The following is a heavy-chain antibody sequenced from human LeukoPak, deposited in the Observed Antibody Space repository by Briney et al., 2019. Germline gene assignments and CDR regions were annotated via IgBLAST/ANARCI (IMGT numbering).Heavy chain of an antibody. Sequence: SETLSLPCAVCGGSFSGYYWRWIRQPPGKGLEWVGEINHSGRTNYNPPLISRVTISVDTSKNQFSLKASSVTAADTAVYYCARGVGLRSDFDIWGQGTMVTVSS. CDR1: GGSFSGYY. D-gene: IGHD3-3*01. CDR2: INHSGRT. V-gene: IGHV4-34*01. CDR3: ARGVGLRSDFDI. J-gene: IGHJ3*02.